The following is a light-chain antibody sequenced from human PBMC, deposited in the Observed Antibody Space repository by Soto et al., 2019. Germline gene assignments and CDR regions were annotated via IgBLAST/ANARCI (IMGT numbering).Light chain of an antibody. CDR1: QDIKNY. CDR3: QQYDNRPLT. CDR2: DAS. Sequence: DIPMTQSPSSLSASVGDRVTITCQASQDIKNYLNWYQQKSGKAPKLLIYDASDLETGVPSRFSGSGSGTDFTFTINSLQPEDIATYYCQQYDNRPLTFGGGTKVEIK. V-gene: IGKV1-33*01. J-gene: IGKJ4*01.